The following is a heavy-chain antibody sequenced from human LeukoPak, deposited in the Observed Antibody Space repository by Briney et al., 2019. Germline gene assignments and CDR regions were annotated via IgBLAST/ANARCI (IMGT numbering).Heavy chain of an antibody. V-gene: IGHV3-23*01. CDR3: AKPDCSSTSCYTFDS. Sequence: GGSLRLSCAASGFTFNSYAMNWVRQAPGTGLEWVSAISGSGGSTYYADSVKGRFTISGDNSKNTLYLQMNSLRAEDTAVYYCAKPDCSSTSCYTFDSWGQGTLVTVSS. CDR1: GFTFNSYA. CDR2: ISGSGGST. D-gene: IGHD2-2*02. J-gene: IGHJ4*02.